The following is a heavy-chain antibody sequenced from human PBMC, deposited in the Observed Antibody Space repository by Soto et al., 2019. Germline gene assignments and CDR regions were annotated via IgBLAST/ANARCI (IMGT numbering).Heavy chain of an antibody. Sequence: PGESLKISCQCSGYTFSNFWIGWVRQLPPQGLEWMGIIYPGDHETRYSPSFLGKVTISAEKSINTAYLQCSSLDASDSAFYFCAGSPGSSPYFDFWGQGALVTVSS. V-gene: IGHV5-51*01. CDR1: GYTFSNFW. J-gene: IGHJ4*02. CDR3: AGSPGSSPYFDF. D-gene: IGHD6-13*01. CDR2: IYPGDHET.